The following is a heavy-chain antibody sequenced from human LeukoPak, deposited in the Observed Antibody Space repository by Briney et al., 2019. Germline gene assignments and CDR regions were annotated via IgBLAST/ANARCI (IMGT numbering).Heavy chain of an antibody. CDR3: VTESTGTLDY. D-gene: IGHD3-9*01. V-gene: IGHV3-23*01. J-gene: IGHJ4*02. CDR2: ITSSGGST. CDR1: GFTFSSYA. Sequence: GGSLRLSCAASGFTFSSYAMNWVRQAPGMGLEWVSVITSSGGSTAYADSVRGRFTISRDNSKNTLYMQMNSLRAEDAAVYYCVTESTGTLDYWGQGILVTVSS.